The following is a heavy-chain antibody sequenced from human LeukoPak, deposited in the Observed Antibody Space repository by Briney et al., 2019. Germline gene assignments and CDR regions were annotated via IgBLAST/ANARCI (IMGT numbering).Heavy chain of an antibody. CDR2: ISGSGGST. CDR1: GVTLSTYA. J-gene: IGHJ4*02. CDR3: ASLVATRYYFDF. V-gene: IGHV3-23*01. Sequence: GSLRLSCVVSGVTLSTYAMSWVRQAPGKGLEWVSGISGSGGSTYYADSVKGRFTISRDNSKSTLYVEMNSLRAEDTAVYYCASLVATRYYFDFWGQGTLVTVSS. D-gene: IGHD5-12*01.